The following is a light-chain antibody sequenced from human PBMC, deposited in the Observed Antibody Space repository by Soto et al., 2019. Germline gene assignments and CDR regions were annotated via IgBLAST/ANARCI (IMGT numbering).Light chain of an antibody. J-gene: IGLJ1*01. CDR2: EVS. CDR1: GSDVGGYKY. V-gene: IGLV2-14*01. Sequence: QSALTKPASVSGSPGQSITISCTGTGSDVGGYKYVSWYQQYPGKAPKLVIYEVSNRPSGVSNRFSGSKSGNTASLTISWLRPEDEADYYCSSYTSSATSVFGTGTKVTVL. CDR3: SSYTSSATSV.